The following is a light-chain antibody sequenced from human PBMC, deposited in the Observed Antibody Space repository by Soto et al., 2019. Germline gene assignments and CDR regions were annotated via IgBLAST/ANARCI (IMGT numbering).Light chain of an antibody. Sequence: QSVLTQPASVSGAPGQSIAISCTGTSSDVGGYNYVSWYQHHPGKAPKLMVYDVSNRPSGVSNRFSGSKSGNTASLTISGLQAEDEADYYCSSYTSSSTYVFGTGPSSPS. V-gene: IGLV2-14*03. CDR2: DVS. CDR1: SSDVGGYNY. J-gene: IGLJ1*01. CDR3: SSYTSSSTYV.